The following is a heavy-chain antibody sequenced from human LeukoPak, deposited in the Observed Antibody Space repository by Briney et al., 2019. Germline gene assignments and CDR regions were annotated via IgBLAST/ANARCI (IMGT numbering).Heavy chain of an antibody. D-gene: IGHD5-12*01. CDR2: IYSGGNT. J-gene: IGHJ4*02. CDR1: GFTVSSNY. V-gene: IGHV3-66*01. Sequence: GGSLRLSCAASGFTVSSNYMSWVRQAPGKGLEWVSIIYSGGNTYYADSVKGRFTISRDDSKNTLYLQMNSLRAEDTAVYYCARANSGYGDYWGQGTLVTVSS. CDR3: ARANSGYGDY.